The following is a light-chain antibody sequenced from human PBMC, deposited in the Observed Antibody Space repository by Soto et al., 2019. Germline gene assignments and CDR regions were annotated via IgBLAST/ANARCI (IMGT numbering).Light chain of an antibody. V-gene: IGKV1-27*01. CDR3: QEYNRAPFT. J-gene: IGKJ3*01. CDR2: AAS. Sequence: DIQMTQSPSSLSASVGDRVTITCRASQGISNYLAWYQQKPGKVPKLLIYAASTLQSGVTSRFSGSGSPTDFTLTITSLQPEDVATYYCQEYNRAPFTFGPGTKVDIK. CDR1: QGISNY.